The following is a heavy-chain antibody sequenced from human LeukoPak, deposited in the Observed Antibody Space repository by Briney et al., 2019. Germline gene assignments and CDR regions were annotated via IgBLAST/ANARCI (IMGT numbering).Heavy chain of an antibody. V-gene: IGHV3-30*04. CDR1: GFTFRSYT. CDR2: ISFDGTKK. CDR3: ARGLHNYDSSGRRVY. J-gene: IGHJ4*02. D-gene: IGHD3-22*01. Sequence: GGSLRLSCAASGFTFRSYTMHWVRQAPGKGLEWLAVISFDGTKKYNADSVKGRFTISRDNSKNTLYLQMNSLRAEDTAVYYCARGLHNYDSSGRRVYWGQGTLVTVSS.